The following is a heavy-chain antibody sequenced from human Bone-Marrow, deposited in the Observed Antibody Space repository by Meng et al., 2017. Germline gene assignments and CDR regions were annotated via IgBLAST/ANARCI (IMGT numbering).Heavy chain of an antibody. CDR1: GYTLTSFY. Sequence: ASVKVSCKASGYTLTSFYIHWVRQAPGQGLEWMGIINPSGGSARYAQKFQGRVTLTRDTSTTTVYMELSSLRSEDTAVYYCARVARVVAAAGTGGWFDPWGQGTLVTVSS. CDR3: ARVARVVAAAGTGGWFDP. CDR2: INPSGGSA. J-gene: IGHJ5*02. V-gene: IGHV1-46*01. D-gene: IGHD6-13*01.